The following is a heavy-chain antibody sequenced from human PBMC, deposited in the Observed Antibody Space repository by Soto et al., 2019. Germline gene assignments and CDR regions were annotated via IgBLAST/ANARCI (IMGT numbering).Heavy chain of an antibody. CDR2: IYHSGST. D-gene: IGHD6-19*01. CDR1: GGSVCSGSYH. V-gene: IGHV4-61*01. Sequence: PSETLSLSCTVSGGSVCSGSYHWGWIRQPPGKGLEWIGYIYHSGSTNYNPSLKSRVTISVDTSKNQFSLSLTSVTAADTAVYYCARLSAAWFDPWGQGTLVTSPQ. J-gene: IGHJ5*02. CDR3: ARLSAAWFDP.